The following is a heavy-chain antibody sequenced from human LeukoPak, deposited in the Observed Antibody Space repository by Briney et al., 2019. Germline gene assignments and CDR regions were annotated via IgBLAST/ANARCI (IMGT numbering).Heavy chain of an antibody. D-gene: IGHD4-17*01. V-gene: IGHV3-30-3*01. CDR2: ISYDGSNK. Sequence: PGGSLRLSCAASGFTLSSYAMHWVRQAPGKGLEWVAVISYDGSNKYYADSVKGRFTISRDNSKNTLYLQMNSLRAEDTAVYYCARETLTPDYGDYGFAFDIWGQGTMVTVSS. CDR1: GFTLSSYA. J-gene: IGHJ3*02. CDR3: ARETLTPDYGDYGFAFDI.